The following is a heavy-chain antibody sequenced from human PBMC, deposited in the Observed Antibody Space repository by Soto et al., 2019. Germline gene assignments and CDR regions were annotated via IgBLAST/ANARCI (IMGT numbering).Heavy chain of an antibody. Sequence: QVQLVQSGAEVKKPGSSVKVSCKASGGTFSSYAISWVRQAPGQGLEWMGGIIPIFGTANYAQKFQGRVTITADESTSTAYRERRSRRSEDTAVYYWGRDRGGGKNWNDAFDIWGQGTMVTVSS. D-gene: IGHD1-1*01. CDR2: IIPIFGTA. V-gene: IGHV1-69*01. J-gene: IGHJ3*02. CDR1: GGTFSSYA. CDR3: GRDRGGGKNWNDAFDI.